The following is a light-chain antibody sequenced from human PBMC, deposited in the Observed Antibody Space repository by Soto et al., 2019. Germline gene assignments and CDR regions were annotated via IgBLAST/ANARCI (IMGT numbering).Light chain of an antibody. CDR1: SSNIGAGYD. CDR3: QSYDSSLSAYV. CDR2: DNS. Sequence: QSVLTQPPSVPGAPGQRVTISCTGSSSNIGAGYDLHWYQQLPGTAPKLLIYDNSNRPSGVPDRFSGSKSGTSASLAITGLQAEDEADYYCQSYDSSLSAYVFGTGTKVTVL. V-gene: IGLV1-40*01. J-gene: IGLJ1*01.